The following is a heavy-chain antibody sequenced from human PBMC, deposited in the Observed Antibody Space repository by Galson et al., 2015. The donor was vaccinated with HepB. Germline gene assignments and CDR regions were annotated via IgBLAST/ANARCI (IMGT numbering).Heavy chain of an antibody. J-gene: IGHJ5*02. CDR1: GGTFSSYA. D-gene: IGHD3-3*01. CDR3: ASRFWSGYVFDP. V-gene: IGHV1-69*13. CDR2: IIPIFGTA. Sequence: SVKVSCKASGGTFSSYAISWVRQAPGQGLEWMGGIIPIFGTANYAQKFQGRVTITADESTSTAYMELSSLSSEDTAVYYCASRFWSGYVFDPWGQGTLVTVSS.